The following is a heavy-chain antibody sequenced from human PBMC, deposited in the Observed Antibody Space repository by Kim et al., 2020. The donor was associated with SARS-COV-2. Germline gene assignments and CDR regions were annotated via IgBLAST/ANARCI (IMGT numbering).Heavy chain of an antibody. CDR1: GFSFSDYY. D-gene: IGHD6-13*01. Sequence: GGSLRLSCAASGFSFSDYYMHWVRQAPGKGLEWVAMISYDGSDMYYGDSVKGRFTISRDNSRITLYLQMSSLRADDTAVYSCAIIRWRSRWYRDVWCQGVRVPVSS. J-gene: IGHJ4*02. CDR2: ISYDGSDM. V-gene: IGHV3-30*03. CDR3: AIIRWRSRWYRDV.